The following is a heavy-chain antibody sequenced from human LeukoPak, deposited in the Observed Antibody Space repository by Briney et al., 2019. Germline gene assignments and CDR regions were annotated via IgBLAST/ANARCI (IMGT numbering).Heavy chain of an antibody. CDR2: IRSKAYGGTT. D-gene: IGHD2-21*02. J-gene: IGHJ4*02. V-gene: IGHV3-49*04. CDR1: GFTFGDYG. Sequence: GRSLRLSCTGSGFTFGDYGMSWVRQAPGKGLEWVGFIRSKAYGGTTEYAASVKGRFTISRDDSKSIAYLQMNSLKTEDTAVYYCSNSYCGGDCYLGGYFDYWGQGTLVTVSS. CDR3: SNSYCGGDCYLGGYFDY.